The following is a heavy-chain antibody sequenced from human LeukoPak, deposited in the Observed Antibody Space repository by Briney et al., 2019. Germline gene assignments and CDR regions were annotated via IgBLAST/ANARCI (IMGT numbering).Heavy chain of an antibody. D-gene: IGHD5-24*01. Sequence: PGGSLRLSCAASGFTFSSYAMHWVRQAPGKGLEWVAVISYDGSNKYYAASVKGRFTISRDNSKNTLYLQMNSLRAEDTAVYYCARDFGATISLGYFDYWGQGTLVTVSS. CDR1: GFTFSSYA. CDR2: ISYDGSNK. J-gene: IGHJ4*02. CDR3: ARDFGATISLGYFDY. V-gene: IGHV3-30-3*01.